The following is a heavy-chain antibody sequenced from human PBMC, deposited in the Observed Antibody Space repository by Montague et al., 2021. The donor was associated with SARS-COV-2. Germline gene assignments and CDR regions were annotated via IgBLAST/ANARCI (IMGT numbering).Heavy chain of an antibody. V-gene: IGHV4-61*02. CDR3: ARDRERYDASDYSGVYYYYGMDV. J-gene: IGHJ6*02. D-gene: IGHD3-22*01. CDR2: IYTSGSA. CDR1: GGSISRGSYY. Sequence: TLSLTCTVSGGSISRGSYYWTWIRQPAGNGLEWIGRIYTSGSANYNASLKSRVTLSLDTSKNQFSLKLSSVTAADTAVYYCARDRERYDASDYSGVYYYYGMDVGGQGATVTVSS.